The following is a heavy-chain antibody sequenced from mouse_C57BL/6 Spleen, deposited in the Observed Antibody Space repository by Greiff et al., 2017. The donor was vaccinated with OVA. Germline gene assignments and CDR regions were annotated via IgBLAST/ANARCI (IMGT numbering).Heavy chain of an antibody. Sequence: EVQLQQSGAELVRPGASVKLSCTASGFNITDYYMHWVKQRPEQGLEWIGRIDPEDGDTEYAPKFQGKATMTADPSSNTAYLPLSSLTSEDTAVYYWTTGEYDAMGYFDYWGKGTTLTVSS. J-gene: IGHJ2*01. CDR2: IDPEDGDT. V-gene: IGHV14-1*01. D-gene: IGHD2-14*01. CDR3: TTGEYDAMGYFDY. CDR1: GFNITDYY.